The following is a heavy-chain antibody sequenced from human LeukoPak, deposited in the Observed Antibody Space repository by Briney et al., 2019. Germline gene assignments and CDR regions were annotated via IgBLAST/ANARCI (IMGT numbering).Heavy chain of an antibody. CDR3: ATPSGIAAAGHRGVFDY. J-gene: IGHJ4*02. CDR2: IWYDGSNK. D-gene: IGHD6-13*01. Sequence: PGRSLRLSCAASGFTFSSYGMHWVRQAPGKGLEWVAVIWYDGSNKYYADSVKGRFTISRDNSKNTLYLQMNSLRAEDTAVYYCATPSGIAAAGHRGVFDYWGQGTLVTVSS. V-gene: IGHV3-33*01. CDR1: GFTFSSYG.